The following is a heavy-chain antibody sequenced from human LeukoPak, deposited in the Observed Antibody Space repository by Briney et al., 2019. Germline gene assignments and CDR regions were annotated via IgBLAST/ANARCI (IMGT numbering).Heavy chain of an antibody. Sequence: GESLKISCKGSGYSFTSYWIGWVRQMPGKGLEWMGIIYPGDSDTRYSPSFQGQVTISADKSISTAYLQWSSLKASDTAMYYCASNLYYYDTSGYVAFDIWGQGTMVTVSS. J-gene: IGHJ3*02. CDR1: GYSFTSYW. D-gene: IGHD3-22*01. CDR3: ASNLYYYDTSGYVAFDI. CDR2: IYPGDSDT. V-gene: IGHV5-51*01.